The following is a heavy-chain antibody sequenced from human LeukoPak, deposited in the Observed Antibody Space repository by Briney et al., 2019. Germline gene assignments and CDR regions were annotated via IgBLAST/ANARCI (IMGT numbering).Heavy chain of an antibody. CDR2: IDPNSGDT. Sequence: ASVKVSCKASGYTFTGYYMNWVRQAPGHGLEWMGWIDPNSGDTNYAQKFQGRVTMTRDTSINTAYMELNSLRSDDTAMYYCARPRESGYRVYDFDYWGQGTLVTVSS. V-gene: IGHV1-2*02. J-gene: IGHJ4*02. D-gene: IGHD5/OR15-5a*01. CDR1: GYTFTGYY. CDR3: ARPRESGYRVYDFDY.